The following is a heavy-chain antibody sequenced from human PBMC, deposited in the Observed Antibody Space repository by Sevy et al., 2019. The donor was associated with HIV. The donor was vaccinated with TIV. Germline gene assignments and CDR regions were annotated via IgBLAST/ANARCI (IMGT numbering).Heavy chain of an antibody. J-gene: IGHJ4*02. CDR2: MGSDGSNK. Sequence: GGSLRLSCAASGLTFSSYAMHWVRQAPGRGLEWVAVMGSDGSNKYYADSVKGRFTISRDNSKNTLSLQMNNLRAEDTAMYYCVKDGGWRKSLDYLGLGTLVTVSS. CDR3: VKDGGWRKSLDY. V-gene: IGHV3-30*02. CDR1: GLTFSSYA. D-gene: IGHD3-16*01.